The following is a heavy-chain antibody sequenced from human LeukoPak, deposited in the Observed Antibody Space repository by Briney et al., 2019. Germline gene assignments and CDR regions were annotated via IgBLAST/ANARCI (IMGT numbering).Heavy chain of an antibody. V-gene: IGHV3-9*01. Sequence: PGGSLRLSCEASGFTFDDYAMHWVLQAPGKGLEWVSGINWNSGTRDYADSVRGRFTISRDNAKNSLYLQMNSLRAEDTALYYCAKDMSQYSGSYYFDFWGQGTLVTVSS. J-gene: IGHJ4*02. D-gene: IGHD1-26*01. CDR3: AKDMSQYSGSYYFDF. CDR2: INWNSGTR. CDR1: GFTFDDYA.